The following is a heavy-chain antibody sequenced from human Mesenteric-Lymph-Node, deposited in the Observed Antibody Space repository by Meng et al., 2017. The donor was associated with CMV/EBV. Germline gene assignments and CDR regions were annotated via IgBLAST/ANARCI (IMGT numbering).Heavy chain of an antibody. CDR1: FSGYY. CDR2: INHSGST. CDR3: ASTEPTYYDFWSGYYIWFDP. D-gene: IGHD3-3*01. V-gene: IGHV4-34*01. J-gene: IGHJ5*02. Sequence: FSGYYWSWIRQPPGKGLEWIGEINHSGSTNYNPSLKSRVTISVDTSKNQFSLKLSSVTAADTAVYYCASTEPTYYDFWSGYYIWFDPWGQGSLVTVSS.